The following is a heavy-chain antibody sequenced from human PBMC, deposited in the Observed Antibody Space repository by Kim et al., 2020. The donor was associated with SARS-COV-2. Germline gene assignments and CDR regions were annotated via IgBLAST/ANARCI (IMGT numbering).Heavy chain of an antibody. Sequence: PSRKRRVTLSVDTSKNQFPLRLSSVTAADTAVYYCAREDRLFHSYGMDVWGQGTTVTVSS. V-gene: IGHV4-31*02. J-gene: IGHJ6*02. CDR3: AREDRLFHSYGMDV.